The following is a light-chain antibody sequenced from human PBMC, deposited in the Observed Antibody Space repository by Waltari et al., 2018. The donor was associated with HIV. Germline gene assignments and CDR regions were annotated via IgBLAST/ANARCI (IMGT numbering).Light chain of an antibody. V-gene: IGLV8-61*01. CDR3: VVYLSSGSWV. CDR1: SGSVSTNYY. J-gene: IGLJ3*02. Sequence: QTVVTQEPSFSVSHGGTVTLTCGLSSGSVSTNYYPRWYKQSPGQAPRTLIYSTDIRSSGAPARFSGSILGNKAALTITGAQAEDEADYYCVVYLSSGSWVFGGGTKVTVL. CDR2: STD.